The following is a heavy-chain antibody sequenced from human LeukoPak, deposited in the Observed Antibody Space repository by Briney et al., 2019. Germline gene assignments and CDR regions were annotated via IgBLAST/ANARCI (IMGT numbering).Heavy chain of an antibody. Sequence: GRSLRLSCATSGFSFSSYGMHWVRQAPGKGLEWVAVIWYDGSNKYYADSVKGRITTSGDNSKNTLYLQMNSLRADDAAVYYCARERGAYIDYWGQGTLVTVSS. D-gene: IGHD4-17*01. CDR2: IWYDGSNK. CDR1: GFSFSSYG. J-gene: IGHJ4*02. CDR3: ARERGAYIDY. V-gene: IGHV3-33*01.